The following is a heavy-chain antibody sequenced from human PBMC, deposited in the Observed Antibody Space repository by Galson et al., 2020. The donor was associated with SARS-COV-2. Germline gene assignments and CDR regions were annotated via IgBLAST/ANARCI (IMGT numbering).Heavy chain of an antibody. CDR3: ARIPFDY. V-gene: IGHV4-34*01. Sequence: SETLSLTCAVCGGSFSDYSWTWIRQPPGKGLEWIGEINYSGRTNYNPSLESRVTISLDTSKNQFSLKLSSVTAADTAMYYCARIPFDYWGRGVLVTVSS. CDR1: GGSFSDYS. CDR2: INYSGRT. D-gene: IGHD2-2*02. J-gene: IGHJ4*02.